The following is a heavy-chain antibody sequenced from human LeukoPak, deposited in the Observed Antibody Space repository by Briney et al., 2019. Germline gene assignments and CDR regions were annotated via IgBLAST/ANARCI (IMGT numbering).Heavy chain of an antibody. V-gene: IGHV4-39*07. CDR3: ARGALGYCSSTSCYGRGIDY. Sequence: SETLSLTCTVSGGSISSSSYYWGWIRQPPGKGLEWIGSIYYSGSTYYNPSLKSRVTISVDTSKNQFSLKLSSVTAADTAVYYCARGALGYCSSTSCYGRGIDYWGQGTLVTVSS. D-gene: IGHD2-2*01. CDR1: GGSISSSSYY. J-gene: IGHJ4*02. CDR2: IYYSGST.